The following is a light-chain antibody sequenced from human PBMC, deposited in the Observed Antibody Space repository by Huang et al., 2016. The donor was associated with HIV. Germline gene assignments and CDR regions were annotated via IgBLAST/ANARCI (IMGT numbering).Light chain of an antibody. Sequence: EIVLTQSPGTLSLSPGESAALSCRSSQSIGSTYLDWYQQKPGQPPRLLIYGASARATGIPDRFSGSGSGTDFTLTISRLEPEDFAVYFCQQYSGSPLTFGGGTKVEFK. CDR1: QSIGSTY. J-gene: IGKJ4*01. CDR3: QQYSGSPLT. CDR2: GAS. V-gene: IGKV3-20*01.